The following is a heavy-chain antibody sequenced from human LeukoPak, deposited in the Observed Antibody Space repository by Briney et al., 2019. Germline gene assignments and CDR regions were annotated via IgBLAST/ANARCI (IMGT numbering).Heavy chain of an antibody. V-gene: IGHV3-21*01. CDR3: ASSSGLDY. D-gene: IGHD5-12*01. Sequence: GGSLRLSCAASGFTFSNYAMNWVRQAPGKGLEWVSSISSSSSYIYYADSVKGRFTISRDNAKNSLYLQMNSLRAEDTAVYYCASSSGLDYWGQGTLVTVSS. CDR2: ISSSSSYI. CDR1: GFTFSNYA. J-gene: IGHJ4*02.